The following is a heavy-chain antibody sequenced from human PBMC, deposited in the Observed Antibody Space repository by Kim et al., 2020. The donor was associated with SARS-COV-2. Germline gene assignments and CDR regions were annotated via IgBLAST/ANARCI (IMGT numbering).Heavy chain of an antibody. CDR2: ISRNDGYI. J-gene: IGHJ4*02. CDR3: ASSRYFEWLRVFDY. Sequence: GGSLRLSCAASGFNFSDYYLSWIRQAPGKGLEWVSYISRNDGYIYYADSVKGRFSISRDNAKNSLYLQMNSLRAEDTAVYYCASSRYFEWLRVFDYWGQGTLVTVSS. CDR1: GFNFSDYY. V-gene: IGHV3-11*01. D-gene: IGHD3-9*01.